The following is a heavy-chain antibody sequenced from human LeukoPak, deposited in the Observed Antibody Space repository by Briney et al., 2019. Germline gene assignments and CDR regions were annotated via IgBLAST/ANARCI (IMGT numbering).Heavy chain of an antibody. CDR1: GYTFTAYY. V-gene: IGHV1-2*06. D-gene: IGHD2-2*01. CDR3: ARDFLPLVPAAVPIWFDP. Sequence: ASVKVSCKASGYTFTAYYMHWVRQAPGQGLEWMGRINPNSGGTNYAQKFQGRVTMTRDTSISTAYMELSRLRSDDTAVYYCARDFLPLVPAAVPIWFDPWGQGTLVTVSS. CDR2: INPNSGGT. J-gene: IGHJ5*02.